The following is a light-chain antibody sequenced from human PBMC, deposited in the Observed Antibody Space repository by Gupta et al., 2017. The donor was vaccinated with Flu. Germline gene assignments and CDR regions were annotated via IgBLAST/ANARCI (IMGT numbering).Light chain of an antibody. CDR2: GTS. Sequence: ENVLTQSPGTLSLPPGERATLSCRASQNVGATRLAWYQQKAGQAPRLLISGTSSRATGIPDRFSGSGSGTDVTLTISRREPGDSAVYYCQQFGGTSDFSFGPGTQVEIK. V-gene: IGKV3-20*01. CDR3: QQFGGTSDFS. CDR1: QNVGATR. J-gene: IGKJ3*01.